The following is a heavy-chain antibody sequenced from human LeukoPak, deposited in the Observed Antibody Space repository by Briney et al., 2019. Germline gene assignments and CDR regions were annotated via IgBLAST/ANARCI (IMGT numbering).Heavy chain of an antibody. D-gene: IGHD3-10*01. J-gene: IGHJ4*02. CDR3: ARGLVTMVRGGAQFYTH. Sequence: SETLSLTCAVYGGSFRGYYWSWIRQPPGKGLEWIGEINHSGSTNYNPSLKSRVTISVDTSKNQFSLKLSSVTAADTAVYYCARGLVTMVRGGAQFYTHWGQGTLVTVSS. CDR2: INHSGST. V-gene: IGHV4-34*01. CDR1: GGSFRGYY.